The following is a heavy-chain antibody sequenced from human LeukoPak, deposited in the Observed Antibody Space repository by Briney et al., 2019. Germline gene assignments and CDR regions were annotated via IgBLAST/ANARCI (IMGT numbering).Heavy chain of an antibody. Sequence: SETLSLTCAVYGGSFSGYYWSWIRQPPGKGLEWIGEINHSGSTNYNPSLKSRVTISVDTSKNQFSLKLSSVTAADTAVYYCARPGRLGIDYWGQGTLVTVSS. D-gene: IGHD7-27*01. CDR1: GGSFSGYY. CDR3: ARPGRLGIDY. J-gene: IGHJ4*02. CDR2: INHSGST. V-gene: IGHV4-34*01.